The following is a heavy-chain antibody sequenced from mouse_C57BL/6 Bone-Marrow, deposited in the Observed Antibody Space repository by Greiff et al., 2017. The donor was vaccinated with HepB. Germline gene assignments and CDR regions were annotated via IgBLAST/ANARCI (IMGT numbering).Heavy chain of an antibody. CDR2: IDPSDSET. D-gene: IGHD1-1*01. Sequence: QVQLQQPGAELVRPGSSVKLSCKASGYTFTSYWMHWVKQRPIQGLEWIGNIDPSDSETHYNQKFKDKATLTVDKSSSTAYMQLSSLTSEDSAVYYCARSPPITTVVGPYFDYWGQGPTLTVSS. V-gene: IGHV1-52*01. J-gene: IGHJ2*01. CDR3: ARSPPITTVVGPYFDY. CDR1: GYTFTSYW.